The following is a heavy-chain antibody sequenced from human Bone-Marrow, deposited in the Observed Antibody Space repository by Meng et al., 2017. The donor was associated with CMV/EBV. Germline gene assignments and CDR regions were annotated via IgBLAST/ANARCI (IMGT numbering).Heavy chain of an antibody. CDR2: ISYDGSNK. CDR3: ARGSGHYYGNFDS. D-gene: IGHD3-10*01. Sequence: ASGFTFSSYAMHWVRQAPGKGLEWVAVISYDGSNKYYADSVKGRFTISRDNSKNTLYLQMNSLRAEDTAVYYCARGSGHYYGNFDSWGQGTLVTVSS. J-gene: IGHJ4*02. V-gene: IGHV3-30-3*01. CDR1: GFTFSSYA.